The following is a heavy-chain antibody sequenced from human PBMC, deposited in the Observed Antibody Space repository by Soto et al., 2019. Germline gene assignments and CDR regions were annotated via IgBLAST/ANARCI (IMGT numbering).Heavy chain of an antibody. CDR2: INPSGGST. J-gene: IGHJ3*02. CDR1: GSTFTRYY. D-gene: IGHD6-13*01. CDR3: ARSRGGSTWYDAFDI. Sequence: QVQLVQSGAEVKKPGASVKVSCKASGSTFTRYYMHWVRQAPGQGLEWMGIINPSGGSTSDAEEFQGRVTLTRDTSTSTVYMELTSLRSEDTAVYYCARSRGGSTWYDAFDIWGQGTMVTVSS. V-gene: IGHV1-46*01.